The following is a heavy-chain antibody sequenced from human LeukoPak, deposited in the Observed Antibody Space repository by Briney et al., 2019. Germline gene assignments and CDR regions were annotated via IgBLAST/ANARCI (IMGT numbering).Heavy chain of an antibody. Sequence: SETLSLTCAVSGGSISSGNWWSWVRQPPGKGLEWIGEIYHSGSTYYNPSLKSRVTISVDTSKNQFSLKLSSVTAADTAVYYCARSLGAILTGYYFDYWGQGTLVTVSS. CDR1: GGSISSGNW. J-gene: IGHJ4*02. D-gene: IGHD3-9*01. CDR3: ARSLGAILTGYYFDY. V-gene: IGHV4-4*02. CDR2: IYHSGST.